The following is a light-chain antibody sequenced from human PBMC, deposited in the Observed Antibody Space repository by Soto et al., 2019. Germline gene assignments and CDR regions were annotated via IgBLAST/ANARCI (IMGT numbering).Light chain of an antibody. V-gene: IGKV3-15*01. CDR3: QQYNNWRRYT. CDR1: QSVSSN. J-gene: IGKJ2*01. Sequence: EIVMTQSPATLSVSPGERATLSCRASQSVSSNLAWYQQKPGQAPRLLIYGASTRATGIPARFSGSGSGTEFTLTVSSLQSEDFAVYYWQQYNNWRRYTFGQGTKRE. CDR2: GAS.